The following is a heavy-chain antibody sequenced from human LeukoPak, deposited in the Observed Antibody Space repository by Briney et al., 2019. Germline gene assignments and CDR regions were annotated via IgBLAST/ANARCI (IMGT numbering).Heavy chain of an antibody. D-gene: IGHD3-22*01. CDR2: INPNSGGT. V-gene: IGHV1-2*02. CDR1: GYTFTGYY. Sequence: ASVKVSCKASGYTFTGYYMHWVRQAPGQGLEWMGWINPNSGGTNYAQKFQGRVTMTRDTSISTAYMELSRLRSDGTAVYYCASVSSGYSYYFDYWGQGTLVTVSS. CDR3: ASVSSGYSYYFDY. J-gene: IGHJ4*02.